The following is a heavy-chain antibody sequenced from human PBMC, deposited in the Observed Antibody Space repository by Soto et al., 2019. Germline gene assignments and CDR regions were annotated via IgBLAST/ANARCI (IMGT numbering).Heavy chain of an antibody. D-gene: IGHD5-18*01. V-gene: IGHV6-1*01. Sequence: SETLSLTCAVSGGSISSGGYSWSWIRQSPSGGLEWLGRTGYTSKWYNDYAVSVRSRITINPDTSKNQFSLQLNSVTLDDTAVYYCARGKYSAFEYWGQGTLVTVSS. J-gene: IGHJ4*02. CDR3: ARGKYSAFEY. CDR1: GGSISSGGYS. CDR2: TGYTSKWYN.